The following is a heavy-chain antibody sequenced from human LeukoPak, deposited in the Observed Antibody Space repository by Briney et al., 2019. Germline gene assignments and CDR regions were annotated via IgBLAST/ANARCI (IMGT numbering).Heavy chain of an antibody. CDR3: ARESRSSHDSGSYSPFDI. CDR2: INQEENEK. CDR1: GFIFSGYW. J-gene: IGHJ3*02. D-gene: IGHD3-10*01. Sequence: GGSLRLSCAASGFIFSGYWMSWVRQPAGKGLEWVANINQEENEKYYLDSVKGRFTISRDNAKNSLYLEMNSLRAEDTAVYYCARESRSSHDSGSYSPFDIWGRGTMVTVSS. V-gene: IGHV3-7*04.